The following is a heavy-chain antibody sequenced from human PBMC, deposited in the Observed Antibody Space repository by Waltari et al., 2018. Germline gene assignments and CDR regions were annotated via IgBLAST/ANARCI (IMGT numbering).Heavy chain of an antibody. CDR2: FERGDGET. D-gene: IGHD1-1*01. Sequence: QVQLVQSGAEVKKPGASVKVSCKVSGYTLTELSMHWVRQAHGKGLEWLGGFERGDGETIYAQKVQGRVTMTKDRSTDTAYLELSRLRSEDTAVYYCATVPQLKSYSQPIYGMDVWGQGTTVTVSS. V-gene: IGHV1-24*01. CDR3: ATVPQLKSYSQPIYGMDV. J-gene: IGHJ6*02. CDR1: GYTLTELS.